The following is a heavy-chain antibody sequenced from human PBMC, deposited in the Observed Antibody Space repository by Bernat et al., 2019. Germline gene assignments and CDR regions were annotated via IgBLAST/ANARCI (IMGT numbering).Heavy chain of an antibody. CDR3: ARADHYGMDV. V-gene: IGHV3-30-3*01. CDR1: GFTFSSYA. J-gene: IGHJ6*02. CDR2: ISYDGSNK. Sequence: QVQLVESGGGVVQPGRSLRLSCAASGFTFSSYAMHWVRQAPGKGLEWVAVISYDGSNKYYADSVKGRFTISRDNSKNTLYLQMNRLRAEDTAVYYCARADHYGMDVWGQGTTVTVSS.